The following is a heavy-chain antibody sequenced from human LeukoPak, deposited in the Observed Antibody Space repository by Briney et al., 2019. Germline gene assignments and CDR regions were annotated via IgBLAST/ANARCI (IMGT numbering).Heavy chain of an antibody. CDR1: GGSISSYY. D-gene: IGHD5-24*01. CDR2: IYYSGST. J-gene: IGHJ4*02. V-gene: IGHV4-59*01. CDR3: ARDGVGDGYTD. Sequence: SETLSLTCTVSGGSISSYYWSWIRQPPGKGLEWIGYIYYSGSTNYNPSLKSRVTISVDTSKNQFSLKLSSVTAADTAVYYCARDGVGDGYTDWGQGTLVTVPS.